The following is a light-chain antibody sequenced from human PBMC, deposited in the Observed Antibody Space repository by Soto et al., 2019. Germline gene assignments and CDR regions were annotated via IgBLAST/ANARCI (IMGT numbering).Light chain of an antibody. J-gene: IGLJ2*01. CDR1: SSNIGSNY. CDR3: AAWDDSLSGVV. CDR2: RNN. Sequence: QSVLTQPPSASGTPGQRVTISCSGSSSNIGSNYVYWYQQLPGTAPKLLIYRNNQRPSGVPDRFSGSKSGTSASLAISGLRSEDEAEYYCAAWDDSLSGVVFGGGTKLTV. V-gene: IGLV1-47*01.